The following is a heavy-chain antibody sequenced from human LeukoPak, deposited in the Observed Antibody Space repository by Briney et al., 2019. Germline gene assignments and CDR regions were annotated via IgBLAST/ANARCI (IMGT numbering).Heavy chain of an antibody. D-gene: IGHD5-18*01. V-gene: IGHV4-59*01. CDR2: MYYSGST. CDR3: AREDRYSYGYYYYYGMDV. CDR1: GGSISSYY. Sequence: SETLSLTCTASGGSISSYYWSWIRQSPGKGLEWIGCMYYSGSTNYNPSLKSRVTISGDTTKNQFSLKLSSVTAADTAVYYCAREDRYSYGYYYYYGMDVWGQGTTVTVSS. J-gene: IGHJ6*02.